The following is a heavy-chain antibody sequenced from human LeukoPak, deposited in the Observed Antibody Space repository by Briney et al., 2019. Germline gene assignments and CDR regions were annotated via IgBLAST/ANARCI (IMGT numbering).Heavy chain of an antibody. D-gene: IGHD2-2*01. CDR1: GGSISSYY. V-gene: IGHV4-59*01. Sequence: SETLSLTCTVSGGSISSYYWSWVRQPPGKGLEWIGYIYYSGSTNYNPSLKSRVTISVDTSKNQFSLKLSSVTAADTAVYYCARATGGYCSSTSCYEFGYWGQGTLVTVSS. CDR2: IYYSGST. J-gene: IGHJ4*02. CDR3: ARATGGYCSSTSCYEFGY.